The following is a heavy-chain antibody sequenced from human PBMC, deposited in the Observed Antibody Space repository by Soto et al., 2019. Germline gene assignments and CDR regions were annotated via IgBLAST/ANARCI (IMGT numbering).Heavy chain of an antibody. CDR3: ARDPMNYYYYYGMDV. CDR1: GFTFSSYG. J-gene: IGHJ6*02. Sequence: PGGSLRLSCAASGFTFSSYGMHWVRQAPGKGLEWVAVIWYDGSNKYYADSVKGRFTISRDNSKNTLYLQMNSLRAEDTAVYYCARDPMNYYYYYGMDVWGQGTTVTVSS. V-gene: IGHV3-33*01. CDR2: IWYDGSNK.